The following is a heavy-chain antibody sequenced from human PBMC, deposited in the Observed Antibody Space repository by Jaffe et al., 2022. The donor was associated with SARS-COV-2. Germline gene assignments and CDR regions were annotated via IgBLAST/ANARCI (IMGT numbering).Heavy chain of an antibody. J-gene: IGHJ6*02. CDR3: ARDLYNSYYYGMDV. Sequence: QVQLQESGPGLVKPSETLSLTCTVSGGSISSYYWSWIRQPPGKGLEWIGYIYYSGSTNYNPSLKSRVTISVDTSKNQFSLKLSSVTAADTAVYYCARDLYNSYYYGMDVWGQGTTVTVSS. CDR1: GGSISSYY. D-gene: IGHD1-1*01. V-gene: IGHV4-59*01. CDR2: IYYSGST.